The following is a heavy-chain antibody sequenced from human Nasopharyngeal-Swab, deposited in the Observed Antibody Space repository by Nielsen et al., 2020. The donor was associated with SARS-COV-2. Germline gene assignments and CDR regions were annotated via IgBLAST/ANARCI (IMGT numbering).Heavy chain of an antibody. CDR3: ARWPKWLDAFDI. V-gene: IGHV3-21*01. CDR1: GFTFSPYN. Sequence: GGSLRLSCAASGFTFSPYNMHWVRQAPGKGLEWVSSITSSGNYMNYADSVKGRFTISRDNAKSSLSLQMNSLRAEDTALYYCARWPKWLDAFDIWGQGTMVTVSS. CDR2: ITSSGNYM. J-gene: IGHJ3*02. D-gene: IGHD3-22*01.